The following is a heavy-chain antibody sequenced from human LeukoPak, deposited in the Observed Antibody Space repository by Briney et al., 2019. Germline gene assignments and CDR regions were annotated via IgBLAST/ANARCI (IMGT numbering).Heavy chain of an antibody. V-gene: IGHV3-48*03. D-gene: IGHD6-13*01. J-gene: IGHJ4*02. CDR1: GFTFSSYE. CDR3: ARNPRERSSWYLDY. CDR2: ISSSGSTI. Sequence: GGSLRLPCAASGFTFSSYEMNWVRQAPGKGLEWVSYISSSGSTIYYADSVKGRFTISRDNAKNSLYLQMNSLRAEDTAVYYCARNPRERSSWYLDYWGQGTLVTVSS.